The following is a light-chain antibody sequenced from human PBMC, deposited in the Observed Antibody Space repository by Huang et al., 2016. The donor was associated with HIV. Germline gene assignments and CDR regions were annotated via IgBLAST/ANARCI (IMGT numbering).Light chain of an antibody. CDR1: QSSGRL. J-gene: IGKJ1*01. Sequence: DIQLTQSPSSLSAYVGDRVTVTCRASQSSGRLLNWYQQEPGKAPKLLIYGASTLQSGVPSRFSGSGSGTHFTLTISSIQPEDSATFFCQQGYSTPWTFGQGT. CDR2: GAS. V-gene: IGKV1-39*01. CDR3: QQGYSTPWT.